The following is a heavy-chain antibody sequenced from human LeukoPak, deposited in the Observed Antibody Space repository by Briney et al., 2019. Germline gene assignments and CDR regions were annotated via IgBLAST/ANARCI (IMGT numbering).Heavy chain of an antibody. CDR3: AREDTAMVHDAFDI. Sequence: ASVKVSCKASGYTFTGYYMHWVRQAPGQGLEWMGWINPNSGGTNYAQKFQGRVTMTRDTSISTAYMELGRLRSDDTAVYYCAREDTAMVHDAFDIWGQGTMVTVSS. D-gene: IGHD5-18*01. V-gene: IGHV1-2*02. J-gene: IGHJ3*02. CDR1: GYTFTGYY. CDR2: INPNSGGT.